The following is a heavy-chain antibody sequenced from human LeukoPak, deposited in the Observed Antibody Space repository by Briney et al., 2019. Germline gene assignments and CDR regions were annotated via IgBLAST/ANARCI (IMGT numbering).Heavy chain of an antibody. D-gene: IGHD3-10*02. CDR1: GFTLRSYS. CDR3: AELGITMIGGV. V-gene: IGHV3-64*01. Sequence: GGSLRLSCAASGFTLRSYSMHWVRQAPGKGLEFVSAISSNGRSTYYANSVKGRFTISRDNSKNSLYLQMNSLRAEDTAVYYCAELGITMIGGVWGKGTTVTISS. CDR2: ISSNGRST. J-gene: IGHJ6*04.